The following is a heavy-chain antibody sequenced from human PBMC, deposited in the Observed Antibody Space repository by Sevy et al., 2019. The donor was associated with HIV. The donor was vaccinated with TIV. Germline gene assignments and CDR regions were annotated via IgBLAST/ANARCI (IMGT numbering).Heavy chain of an antibody. V-gene: IGHV1-2*02. D-gene: IGHD3-3*01. J-gene: IGHJ4*02. Sequence: ASVKVSCKTSGYTFTGNYIHWVRQAPGQGLEWMGWINTNSGDTGTKYAQKFQGRVTMTSDRSIKTVYMDLTRLSPDDTAVYYCAREGYDVWSGYSAPYFDYWGQGTLVTVSS. CDR2: INTNSGDTGT. CDR3: AREGYDVWSGYSAPYFDY. CDR1: GYTFTGNY.